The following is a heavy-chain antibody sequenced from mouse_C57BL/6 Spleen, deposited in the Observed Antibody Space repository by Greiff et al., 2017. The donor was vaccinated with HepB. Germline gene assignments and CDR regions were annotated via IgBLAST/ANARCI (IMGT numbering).Heavy chain of an antibody. J-gene: IGHJ4*01. CDR1: GYTFTSYW. CDR3: ARCDYDGDYYAMDY. V-gene: IGHV1-72*01. Sequence: QVQLQPGAELVKPGASVKLSCKASGYTFTSYWMHWVKQRPGRGLEWIGRIDPNSGGTKYNEKFKSKATLTVDKPSSTAYMQLSSLTSEDSAVYYCARCDYDGDYYAMDYWGQGTSVTVSS. D-gene: IGHD2-4*01. CDR2: IDPNSGGT.